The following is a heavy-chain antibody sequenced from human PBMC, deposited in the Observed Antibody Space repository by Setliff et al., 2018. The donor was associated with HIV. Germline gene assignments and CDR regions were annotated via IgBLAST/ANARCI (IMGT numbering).Heavy chain of an antibody. J-gene: IGHJ4*02. CDR2: IGSSGRTK. CDR1: GFTFSSYA. CDR3: VRGLWGSSGVFDY. Sequence: GGSLRLSCAASGFTFSSYAMHWVRQAPGKGLEWVSYIGSSGRTKYYADSVKGRFTISRDNAKNSLYQQMNSLRAEDTAIYYCVRGLWGSSGVFDYWGQGTLVTVSS. V-gene: IGHV3-48*03. D-gene: IGHD3-16*01.